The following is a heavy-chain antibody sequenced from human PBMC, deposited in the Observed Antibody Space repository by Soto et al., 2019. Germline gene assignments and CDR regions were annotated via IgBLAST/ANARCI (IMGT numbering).Heavy chain of an antibody. CDR2: MAASGST. V-gene: IGHV4-4*07. CDR3: ARGGSTHCYYGLDV. CDR1: GGSISGFF. J-gene: IGHJ6*02. Sequence: PSETLSLTCTVSGGSISGFFWTWVRQPPGMPLEGLGHMAASGSTAYNPSLRNRLSLSLDVSKNRFPLELTSVTAADTATYFCARGGSTHCYYGLDVWGQGTTVTVSS.